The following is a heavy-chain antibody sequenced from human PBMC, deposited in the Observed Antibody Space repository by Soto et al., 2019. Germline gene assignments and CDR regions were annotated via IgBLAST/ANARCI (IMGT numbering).Heavy chain of an antibody. V-gene: IGHV1-69*13. CDR2: IIPIFGTA. CDR1: GGTFSSYA. CDR3: ACGGARWGAYYYYGMDV. J-gene: IGHJ6*02. D-gene: IGHD1-26*01. Sequence: SVKVSCKASGGTFSSYAISWVRQAPGQGLEWMGGIIPIFGTANYAQKFQGRVTITADESTSTAYMELSSLRSEDTAVYYCACGGARWGAYYYYGMDVWGQGTTVTVSS.